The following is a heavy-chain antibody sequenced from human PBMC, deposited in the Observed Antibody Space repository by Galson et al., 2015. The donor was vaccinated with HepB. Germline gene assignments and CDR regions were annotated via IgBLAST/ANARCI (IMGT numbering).Heavy chain of an antibody. J-gene: IGHJ6*02. V-gene: IGHV3-23*01. CDR3: AKEGILLWFGELASNGMDV. CDR2: ISGSGDNT. Sequence: SLRLSCAASGFTFINYGMSWVRQAPGKGLEWVSGISGSGDNTYYADSVRGRFAIFRDNSKNTLFLQMNSLRAEDTAVYFCAKEGILLWFGELASNGMDVWGQGTTVTVS. CDR1: GFTFINYG. D-gene: IGHD3-10*01.